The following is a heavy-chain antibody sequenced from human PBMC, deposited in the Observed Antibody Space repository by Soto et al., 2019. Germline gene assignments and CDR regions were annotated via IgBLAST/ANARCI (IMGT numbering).Heavy chain of an antibody. CDR2: ISGSGGST. D-gene: IGHD3-10*01. J-gene: IGHJ4*02. CDR1: GFTFSSCA. Sequence: PGGSLRLSCAASGFTFSSCAMSWVRQAPGKGLEWVSAISGSGGSTYYADSVKGRFTISRDNSKNTLYLQMNSLRAEDTAVYYCAKVLEVLSVRGAKGFDYWGQGTLVTVSS. CDR3: AKVLEVLSVRGAKGFDY. V-gene: IGHV3-23*01.